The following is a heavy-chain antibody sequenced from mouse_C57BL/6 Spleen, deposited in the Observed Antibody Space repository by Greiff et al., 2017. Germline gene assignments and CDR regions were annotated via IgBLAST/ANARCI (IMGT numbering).Heavy chain of an antibody. Sequence: QVQLQQPGAELVKPGASVKMSCKASGYTFTSYWITWVKQRPGQGLEWIGDIYPGSGSTNYNEKFKSKATLTVDTSSSTAYMQLSSLTSEDAAVYYCARGLLPYAMDYWGQGTSVTVSS. D-gene: IGHD2-3*01. CDR1: GYTFTSYW. CDR2: IYPGSGST. CDR3: ARGLLPYAMDY. J-gene: IGHJ4*01. V-gene: IGHV1-55*01.